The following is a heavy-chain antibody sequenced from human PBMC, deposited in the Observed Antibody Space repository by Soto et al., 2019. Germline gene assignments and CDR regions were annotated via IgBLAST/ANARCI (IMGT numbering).Heavy chain of an antibody. CDR3: ARDWQYCDFWSGYYVDFGY. CDR1: GYTVTSYG. D-gene: IGHD3-3*01. J-gene: IGHJ4*02. Sequence: ASVKVSCKASGYTVTSYGISWVRQAPGQGLEWMGWISAYNGNTNYAQKLQGRVTMTTDTSTSTAYMELRSLRSDDSAVYYCARDWQYCDFWSGYYVDFGYCGQGTLVTVSS. V-gene: IGHV1-18*01. CDR2: ISAYNGNT.